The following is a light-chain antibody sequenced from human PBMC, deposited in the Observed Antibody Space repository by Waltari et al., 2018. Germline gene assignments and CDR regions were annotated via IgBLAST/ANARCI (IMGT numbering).Light chain of an antibody. Sequence: QSALTQPASVSGSLGQSVTISCTGSTTDLGTYEYVSWYQQHPGKAPKLIIFDVTNRPSGISTRCSGSKSGDTASLTISALQAEDEADYHCSSYATASALMVFGGGTRLTVL. V-gene: IGLV2-14*03. CDR2: DVT. CDR3: SSYATASALMV. CDR1: TTDLGTYEY. J-gene: IGLJ2*01.